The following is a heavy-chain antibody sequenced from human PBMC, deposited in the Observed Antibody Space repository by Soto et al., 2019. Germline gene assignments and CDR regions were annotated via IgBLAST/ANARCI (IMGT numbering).Heavy chain of an antibody. CDR1: GGSISSGNQY. CDR3: AREVMEAGDTDAFDI. CDR2: ISYAGTT. Sequence: QVQLQESGPGLVKPSQTLSLTCTVSGGSISSGNQYWSWIRQHPEKGLEWIGYISYAGTTHYNPSLESRVTISIDTSKNQFSLKVSSVTAADTAVFYCAREVMEAGDTDAFDIWGQGTVVTVSA. D-gene: IGHD6-13*01. J-gene: IGHJ3*02. V-gene: IGHV4-31*03.